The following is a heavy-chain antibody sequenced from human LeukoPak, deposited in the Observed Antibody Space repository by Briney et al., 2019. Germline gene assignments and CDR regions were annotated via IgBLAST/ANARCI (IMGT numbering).Heavy chain of an antibody. Sequence: SETLSLTCSVSGGSIGGYSWTWVRQPPGKRLEYIGYISYTGITYYNPSLMSRVTISVDTSKNQFSLKLSSVTAADTAVYYCARERGYSYGFVPRNDAFDIWGQGTMVTVSS. CDR3: ARERGYSYGFVPRNDAFDI. CDR2: ISYTGIT. D-gene: IGHD5-18*01. V-gene: IGHV4-59*12. J-gene: IGHJ3*02. CDR1: GGSIGGYS.